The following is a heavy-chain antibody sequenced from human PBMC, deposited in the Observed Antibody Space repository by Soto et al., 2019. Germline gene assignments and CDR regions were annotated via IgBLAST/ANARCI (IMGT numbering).Heavy chain of an antibody. J-gene: IGHJ4*02. CDR2: MGGSSSTT. CDR3: AKKQERELPRVIDF. Sequence: PGGSLRLSCATSGLTCSNYAMSWVRQAPGGGLEWVSSMGGSSSTTYYADSVRGRFTISRDRSKNTLYLQMSSLRAEDTALYYCAKKQERELPRVIDFWGQGTLVTVSS. CDR1: GLTCSNYA. D-gene: IGHD1-7*01. V-gene: IGHV3-23*01.